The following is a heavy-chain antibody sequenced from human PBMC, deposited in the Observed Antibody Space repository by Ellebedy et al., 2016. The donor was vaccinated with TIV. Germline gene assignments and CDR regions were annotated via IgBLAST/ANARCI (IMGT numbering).Heavy chain of an antibody. CDR1: GFTFNDYW. CDR3: VRDARTHGFDV. CDR2: INSDGTYT. J-gene: IGHJ3*01. Sequence: GESLKISCAASGFTFNDYWMHWVRQAPGKGLVWVSRINSDGTYTSHADSVKGRFSISRDNAKNTLFLQMDSLRVEDQALYYCVRDARTHGFDVWGQGIAVTVSS. V-gene: IGHV3-74*01.